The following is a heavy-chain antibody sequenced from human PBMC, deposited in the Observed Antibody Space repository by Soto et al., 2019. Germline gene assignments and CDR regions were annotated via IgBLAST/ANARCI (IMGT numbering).Heavy chain of an antibody. V-gene: IGHV4-34*01. J-gene: IGHJ6*03. D-gene: IGHD2-2*02. Sequence: SETLSLTCAVYGGSFSGYYWSWIRQPPGKGLEWIGEINHSGSTNYNPSLKSRVTISVDTSKNQFSLNLSSVTAADTAVYYCARRRPAAIRGARGNYYYYYMDVWGKGTTVTVSS. CDR2: INHSGST. CDR3: ARRRPAAIRGARGNYYYYYMDV. CDR1: GGSFSGYY.